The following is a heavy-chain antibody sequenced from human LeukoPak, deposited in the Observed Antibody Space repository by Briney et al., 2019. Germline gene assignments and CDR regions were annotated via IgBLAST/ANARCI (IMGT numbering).Heavy chain of an antibody. V-gene: IGHV4-59*08. J-gene: IGHJ4*02. D-gene: IGHD3-10*01. CDR1: GGSISSHY. CDR3: ARHGTGSYFDY. CDR2: IYYSGST. Sequence: SETLSLTCTVSGGSISSHYWSGIRQPPGKGLEGIGYIYYSGSTNYNPSLKSRVTISVDTSKTQFSLKLSSVPAADTAVYYCARHGTGSYFDYWGQGTLVTVSS.